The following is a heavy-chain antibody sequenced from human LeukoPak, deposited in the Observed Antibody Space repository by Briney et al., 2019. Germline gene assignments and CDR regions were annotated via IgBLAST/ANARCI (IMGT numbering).Heavy chain of an antibody. CDR2: INHSGST. Sequence: SEALSLTCAVYGGSFSGYYWSWIRQPPGKGLEWIGEINHSGSTNYNPSLKSRVTISVDTSKNQFSLKLSSVTAADTAVYYRARTHRRSGSYLVFDIWGQGTMVTVSS. J-gene: IGHJ3*02. D-gene: IGHD1-26*01. CDR3: ARTHRRSGSYLVFDI. V-gene: IGHV4-34*01. CDR1: GGSFSGYY.